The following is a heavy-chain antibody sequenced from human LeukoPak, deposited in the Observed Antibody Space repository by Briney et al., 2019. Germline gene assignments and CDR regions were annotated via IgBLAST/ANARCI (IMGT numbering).Heavy chain of an antibody. V-gene: IGHV4-59*01. CDR2: IYYSGST. CDR3: ARDLYYGSGSYYSLYYYYYMDV. Sequence: SETLSLTCTVSGGSISSYYWIWIRQPPGKGLEWIGYIYYSGSTNYNPSLKSRVTISVDTSKNQFSLKLSSVTAADTAVYYCARDLYYGSGSYYSLYYYYYMDVWGKGTTVTVSS. CDR1: GGSISSYY. J-gene: IGHJ6*03. D-gene: IGHD3-10*01.